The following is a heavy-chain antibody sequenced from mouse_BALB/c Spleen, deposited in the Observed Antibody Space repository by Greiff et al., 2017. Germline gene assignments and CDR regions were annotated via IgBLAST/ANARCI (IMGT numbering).Heavy chain of an antibody. V-gene: IGHV5-6-4*01. Sequence: DVMLVESGGGLVKPGGSLKLSCAASGFTFSSYTMSWVRQTPEKRLEWVATISSGGSYTYYPDSVKGRFTISRDNAKNTLYLQMSSLKSEDTAMYYCTRDDYDYDVPFAYWGQGTLVTVSA. J-gene: IGHJ3*01. CDR1: GFTFSSYT. D-gene: IGHD2-4*01. CDR3: TRDDYDYDVPFAY. CDR2: ISSGGSYT.